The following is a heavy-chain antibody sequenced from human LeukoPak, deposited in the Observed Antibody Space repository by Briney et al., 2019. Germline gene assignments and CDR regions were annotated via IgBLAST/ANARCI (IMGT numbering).Heavy chain of an antibody. CDR1: DGSISSSSYY. Sequence: SETLPLTCTVSDGSISSSSYYWGWIRQPPGKGLEWIGSISYSGSTYNNPSLKSRVTISVDTSNNQSSLKLSSVTAADTAVYYCARRVAALHAFDIWGQGTMVTVSS. CDR2: ISYSGST. V-gene: IGHV4-39*01. CDR3: ARRVAALHAFDI. D-gene: IGHD6-13*01. J-gene: IGHJ3*02.